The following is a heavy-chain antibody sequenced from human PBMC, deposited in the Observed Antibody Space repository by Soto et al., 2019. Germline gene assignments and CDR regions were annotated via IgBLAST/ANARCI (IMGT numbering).Heavy chain of an antibody. J-gene: IGHJ6*02. CDR1: GFTFSSYA. Sequence: QVQLVESGGGVVQPGRSLRLSCAASGFTFSSYAMHWVRQAPGKGLEWVAVISYDGSNKYYADSVKGRFTISRDNSKNTLYLQKNTLPAEDTAVYYCARPNFSSNYYYYGMDVWGQGTTVTVSS. D-gene: IGHD6-6*01. V-gene: IGHV3-30-3*01. CDR2: ISYDGSNK. CDR3: ARPNFSSNYYYYGMDV.